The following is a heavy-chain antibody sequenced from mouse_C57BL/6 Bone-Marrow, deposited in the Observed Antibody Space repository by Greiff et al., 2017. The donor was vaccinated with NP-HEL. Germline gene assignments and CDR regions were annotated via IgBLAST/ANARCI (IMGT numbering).Heavy chain of an antibody. J-gene: IGHJ2*01. CDR2: IYPGSGST. CDR1: GYTFTSYW. V-gene: IGHV1-55*01. D-gene: IGHD1-1*01. Sequence: QVQLQQPGAELVKPGASVKMSCKASGYTFTSYWITWVKQRPGQGLEWIGDIYPGSGSTNYNEKFKSKATLTVDTSSSTAYMQLSSLTSEDSAVYYCARPLITTLVAKDYFDYWGQGTTLTVSS. CDR3: ARPLITTLVAKDYFDY.